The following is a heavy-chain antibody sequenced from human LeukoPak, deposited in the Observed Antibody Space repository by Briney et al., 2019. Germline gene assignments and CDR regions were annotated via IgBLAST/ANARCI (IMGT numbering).Heavy chain of an antibody. D-gene: IGHD6-6*01. CDR2: INPSGGST. V-gene: IGHV1-46*01. Sequence: ASVRVSCKASGYTFTSYYMHWVRQAPGQGLEWMGIINPSGGSTSYAQKFQGRVTMTRDTSTSTVYMELSSLRSEDTAVYYCAGEGIAARPYLDYWGQGTLVTVSS. J-gene: IGHJ4*02. CDR3: AGEGIAARPYLDY. CDR1: GYTFTSYY.